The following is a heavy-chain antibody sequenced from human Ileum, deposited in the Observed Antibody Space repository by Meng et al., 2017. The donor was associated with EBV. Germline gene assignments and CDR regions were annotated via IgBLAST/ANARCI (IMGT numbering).Heavy chain of an antibody. D-gene: IGHD1-26*01. V-gene: IGHV1-3*01. CDR2: INPGSGNT. Sequence: QVQFLQAGAEVNMPGSSINLSCKASGYTFTGYAIHWVRQAPGQRLEWMGWINPGSGNTKYSQKFQGRVTITRDTSATTVYMDLSSLRSEDTAVFYCARDGGFSVGATKYDYWGQGALVTVSS. CDR1: GYTFTGYA. CDR3: ARDGGFSVGATKYDY. J-gene: IGHJ4*02.